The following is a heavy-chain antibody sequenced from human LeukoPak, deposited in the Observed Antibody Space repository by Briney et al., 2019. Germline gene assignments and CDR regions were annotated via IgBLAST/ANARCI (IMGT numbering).Heavy chain of an antibody. V-gene: IGHV3-30*02. CDR1: GFTFSSYG. J-gene: IGHJ6*03. CDR2: TRYDGSNN. D-gene: IGHD2-21*02. CDR3: AKDTVKVTAIRRVPHYMDV. Sequence: GGSLRLSCAASGFTFSSYGIHWVRQAPGKGLEWVAFTRYDGSNNYYADSVKGRFTISRDNSKNTLYLQMNSLRAEDTAVYYCAKDTVKVTAIRRVPHYMDVWGKGTTVTISS.